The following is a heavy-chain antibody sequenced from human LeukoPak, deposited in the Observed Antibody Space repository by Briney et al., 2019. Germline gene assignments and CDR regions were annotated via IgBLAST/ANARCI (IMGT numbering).Heavy chain of an antibody. D-gene: IGHD3-22*01. CDR1: GFTFSNYA. V-gene: IGHV3-23*01. Sequence: GGSLRLSCAASGFTFSNYAMSWVRQAPGKGLEWVSTISGSGASTYYADSVKGRFSISRDNSKNTLFLQMNSLRAEDTAAYYCAKHSHYNDSSGYYERIFDYWGQGTLVTVSS. CDR2: ISGSGAST. J-gene: IGHJ4*02. CDR3: AKHSHYNDSSGYYERIFDY.